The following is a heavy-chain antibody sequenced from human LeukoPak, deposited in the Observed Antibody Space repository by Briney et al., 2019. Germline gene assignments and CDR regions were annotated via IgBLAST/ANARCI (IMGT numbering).Heavy chain of an antibody. D-gene: IGHD1-26*01. J-gene: IGHJ4*02. V-gene: IGHV3-21*01. Sequence: PGGSLRLSCAASGFTFSSYSMNWVRQAPGKGLEWVSSMSSSSSYIYYADSVKGRFTISRDNAKNSLYLQMNSLRAEDTAVYYCASYSGSYSDYWGQGTLVTVPS. CDR1: GFTFSSYS. CDR2: MSSSSSYI. CDR3: ASYSGSYSDY.